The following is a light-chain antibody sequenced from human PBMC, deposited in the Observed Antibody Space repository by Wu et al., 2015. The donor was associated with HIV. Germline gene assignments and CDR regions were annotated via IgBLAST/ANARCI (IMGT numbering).Light chain of an antibody. V-gene: IGKV1D-12*01. Sequence: DIQMTQSPSSVSASVGDRVTITCRASQDVSNWLALYQQKPGKAPKLLIYAASSLQSGVPSRFSGSGSGTDFTLTISSLQPEDFATYYCQQANSFPLLTFGGGTKVEIK. CDR1: QDVSNW. CDR2: AAS. J-gene: IGKJ4*01. CDR3: QQANSFPLLT.